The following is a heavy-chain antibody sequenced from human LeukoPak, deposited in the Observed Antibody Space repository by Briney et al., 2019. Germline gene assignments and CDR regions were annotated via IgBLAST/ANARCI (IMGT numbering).Heavy chain of an antibody. CDR2: IYPGDSDT. V-gene: IGHV5-51*01. J-gene: IGHJ5*02. D-gene: IGHD2-15*01. Sequence: GESLKISCKGSGYSFTSYWIGWVRQMPGKGLEWMGIIYPGDSDTRYSPSFQGQVTISADNSISTAYLQWSSLKASDTAIYYCARQEYCSGGSCYTWFDPWGQGTLVTVSS. CDR1: GYSFTSYW. CDR3: ARQEYCSGGSCYTWFDP.